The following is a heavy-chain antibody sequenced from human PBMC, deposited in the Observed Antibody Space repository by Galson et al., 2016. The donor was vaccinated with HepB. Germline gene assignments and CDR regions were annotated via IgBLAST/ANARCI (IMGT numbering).Heavy chain of an antibody. CDR1: GYTFTGYA. CDR3: ARDSLYDFWSGYYLPLDY. V-gene: IGHV1-18*04. CDR2: ISANKGNT. D-gene: IGHD3-3*01. Sequence: SVKVSCKASGYTFTGYAISWVRQAPGQGLEWMGWISANKGNTKSAEMFQGRLAMTTDTSTSTAYMELRSLSSDDTAVYYCARDSLYDFWSGYYLPLDYWGQGTLVTVSS. J-gene: IGHJ4*02.